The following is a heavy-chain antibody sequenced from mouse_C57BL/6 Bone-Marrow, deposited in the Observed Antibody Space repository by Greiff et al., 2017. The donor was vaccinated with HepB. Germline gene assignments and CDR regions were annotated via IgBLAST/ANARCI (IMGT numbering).Heavy chain of an antibody. J-gene: IGHJ4*01. V-gene: IGHV2-9-1*01. CDR1: GFSLTSYA. D-gene: IGHD2-5*01. Sequence: VQLVESGPGLVAPSQSLSITCTVSGFSLTSYAISWVRQPPGKGLEWLGVIWTGGGTNYNSALKSRLSISKDNSKSQVFLKMNSLQTDDTARYYCARNFYYSKGYAMDYRGQGTSVTVSS. CDR2: IWTGGGT. CDR3: ARNFYYSKGYAMDY.